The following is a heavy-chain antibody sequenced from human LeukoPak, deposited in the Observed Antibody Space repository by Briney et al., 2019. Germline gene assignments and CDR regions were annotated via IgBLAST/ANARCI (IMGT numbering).Heavy chain of an antibody. CDR2: INPNSGGT. CDR1: GYTFTGYY. CDR3: AAAYYDSSGYYYVDY. D-gene: IGHD3-22*01. Sequence: GASVKVSCKASGYTFTGYYMHWVRQAPGQGLEWMGWINPNSGGTNYAQKSQGRVTMTRDTSISTAYMELSRLRSDDTAVYYCAAAYYDSSGYYYVDYWGQGTLVTVSS. V-gene: IGHV1-2*02. J-gene: IGHJ4*02.